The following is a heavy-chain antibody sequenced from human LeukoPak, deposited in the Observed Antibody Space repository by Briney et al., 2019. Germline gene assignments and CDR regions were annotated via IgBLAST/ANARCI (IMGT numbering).Heavy chain of an antibody. CDR2: ISYDGSNK. CDR1: GFTFSSYA. Sequence: QPGGSLRLSCAAAGFTFSSYAMHWVRQAPGKGLEWVALISYDGSNKYYADSVKARFIISRDNSKNTVYLQMNSLRAEDTAVYYCARDQEAGHLFRDAFDIWGQGTMVTVSS. V-gene: IGHV3-30*04. D-gene: IGHD6-13*01. CDR3: ARDQEAGHLFRDAFDI. J-gene: IGHJ3*02.